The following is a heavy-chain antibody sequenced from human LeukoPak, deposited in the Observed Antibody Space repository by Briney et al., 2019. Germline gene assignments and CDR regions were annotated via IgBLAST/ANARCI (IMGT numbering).Heavy chain of an antibody. CDR3: ARDDYGSGSYFNY. V-gene: IGHV3-11*01. Sequence: YISSSGSTIYYADSVKGRFTISRDNAKNSLYLQMNSLRAEDTAVYYCARDDYGSGSYFNYWGQGTLVTVSS. CDR2: ISSSGSTI. J-gene: IGHJ4*02. D-gene: IGHD3-10*01.